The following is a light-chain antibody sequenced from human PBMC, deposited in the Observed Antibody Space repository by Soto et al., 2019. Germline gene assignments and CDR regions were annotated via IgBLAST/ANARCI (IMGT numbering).Light chain of an antibody. CDR2: GAS. Sequence: EIVLTQSPGTLALSPGERATLSCRASQSVNNNYLTWYQQKRGQAPRLLIHGASSRATGIPDRFSGSGSGTDFTLTVSRLEPEDFAVYYCQQYGSSPFTFGPGTKVGIK. J-gene: IGKJ3*01. CDR3: QQYGSSPFT. V-gene: IGKV3-20*01. CDR1: QSVNNNY.